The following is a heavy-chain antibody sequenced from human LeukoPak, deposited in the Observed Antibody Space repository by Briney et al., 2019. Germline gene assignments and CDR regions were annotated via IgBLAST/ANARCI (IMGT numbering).Heavy chain of an antibody. CDR3: TTDSTYSSSWAFDI. J-gene: IGHJ3*02. V-gene: IGHV3-15*01. CDR1: GFTFSNAW. Sequence: KSGGSLRLSCAASGFTFSNAWMSWVRQAPGKGLEWVGRIKSKTDGGTTDYAAPVKGRFTISRDDSKNTLYLQMNSLKTEDTAVYYCTTDSTYSSSWAFDIWGQGTMVTVSS. D-gene: IGHD6-13*01. CDR2: IKSKTDGGTT.